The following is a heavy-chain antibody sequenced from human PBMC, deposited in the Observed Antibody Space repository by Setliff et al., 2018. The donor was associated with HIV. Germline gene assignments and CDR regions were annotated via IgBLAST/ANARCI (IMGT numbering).Heavy chain of an antibody. CDR1: GGTFSSYI. D-gene: IGHD3-3*01. CDR3: ARGIPRGTVFGVVGYFDY. J-gene: IGHJ4*02. Sequence: GAPVKVSCKASGGTFSSYITAWVRQAPGQGLEWMGGIHPIFGTTNYARDFMGRVSITADESTNTAYMELSSLRSDDSAIYYCARGIPRGTVFGVVGYFDYWGQGTPVTVSS. V-gene: IGHV1-69*13. CDR2: IHPIFGTT.